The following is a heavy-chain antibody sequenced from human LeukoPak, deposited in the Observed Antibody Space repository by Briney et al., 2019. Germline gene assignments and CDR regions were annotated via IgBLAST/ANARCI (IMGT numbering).Heavy chain of an antibody. CDR1: GYTFTSYY. Sequence: ASVKVPCKTSGYTFTSYYVHWVRQAPGQGLEWMGIIDPGGGTTTYAQRFQGRVTMTRDTSTSTLYIELSSLRSEDTAVYYCARLSESPDYWGQGTLVTVSS. J-gene: IGHJ4*02. D-gene: IGHD2/OR15-2a*01. CDR3: ARLSESPDY. V-gene: IGHV1-46*01. CDR2: IDPGGGTT.